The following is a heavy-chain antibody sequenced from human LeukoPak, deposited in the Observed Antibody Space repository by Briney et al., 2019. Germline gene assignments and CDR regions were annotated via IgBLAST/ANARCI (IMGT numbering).Heavy chain of an antibody. Sequence: GGSLRLSCAASGFTFSSYSMNWVRQAPGKGLGWVSYITSSSSSLYYADSLKGRFAISRDNAKNSLYLQMNSLRAEDTAVYYCVRYCSSRSCYWGYGLDVWGQGTTVTVSS. D-gene: IGHD2-2*01. CDR3: VRYCSSRSCYWGYGLDV. CDR2: ITSSSSSL. CDR1: GFTFSSYS. V-gene: IGHV3-48*01. J-gene: IGHJ6*02.